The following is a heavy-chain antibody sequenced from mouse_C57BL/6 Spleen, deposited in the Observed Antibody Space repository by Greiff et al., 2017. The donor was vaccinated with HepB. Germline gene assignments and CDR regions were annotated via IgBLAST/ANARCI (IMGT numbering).Heavy chain of an antibody. CDR1: GFTFSDYG. CDR3: ARDGKGGFDY. CDR2: ISNLAYSI. Sequence: DVKLQESGGGLVQPGGSLKLSCAASGFTFSDYGMAWVRQAPRKGPEWVAFISNLAYSIYYADTVTGRFTISRENAKNTLYLEMSSLRSEDTAMYYCARDGKGGFDYWGQGTTLTVSS. J-gene: IGHJ2*01. V-gene: IGHV5-15*01. D-gene: IGHD2-1*01.